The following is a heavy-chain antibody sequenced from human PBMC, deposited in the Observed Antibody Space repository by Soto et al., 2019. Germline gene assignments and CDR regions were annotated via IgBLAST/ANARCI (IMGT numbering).Heavy chain of an antibody. Sequence: SETLSLTCAVSSGSISSSNWWSWFRRPPGKGLEWIGEIYHSGSTNYNPSLKSRVTISVDKSKNQFSLKLSSVTAADTAVYYCARAAGLGNQLSLHYFDYWGQGTLVTVSS. J-gene: IGHJ4*02. CDR2: IYHSGST. D-gene: IGHD2-15*01. CDR3: ARAAGLGNQLSLHYFDY. V-gene: IGHV4-4*02. CDR1: SGSISSSNW.